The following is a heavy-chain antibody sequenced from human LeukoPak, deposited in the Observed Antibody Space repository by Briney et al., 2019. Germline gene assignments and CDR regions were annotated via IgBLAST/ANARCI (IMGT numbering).Heavy chain of an antibody. CDR1: GFTFSSYG. V-gene: IGHV3-30*03. CDR3: ARSEDYYYYMDV. J-gene: IGHJ6*03. Sequence: GGSLRLSCAASGFTFSSYGMHWVRQAPGKGLEWVAVISYDGSNKYYADSVKGRFTISRDNSKNTLYLQMNSLRAEDTAVYYCARSEDYYYYMDVWGKGTTVTVSS. CDR2: ISYDGSNK.